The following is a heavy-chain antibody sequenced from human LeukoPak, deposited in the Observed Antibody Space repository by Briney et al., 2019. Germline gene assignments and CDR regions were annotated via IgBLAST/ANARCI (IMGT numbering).Heavy chain of an antibody. Sequence: PGRSLRLSCAASGFTFSSYGMHWVRQAPGKGLEWVAVIWYDGSNKYYADSVKGRFTISRDNSKNTLYLQMNSLRAEDTAVYYCAKQMYSGSSTFPVDYWGQGTLVTVSS. D-gene: IGHD1-26*01. CDR3: AKQMYSGSSTFPVDY. CDR2: IWYDGSNK. J-gene: IGHJ4*02. CDR1: GFTFSSYG. V-gene: IGHV3-33*06.